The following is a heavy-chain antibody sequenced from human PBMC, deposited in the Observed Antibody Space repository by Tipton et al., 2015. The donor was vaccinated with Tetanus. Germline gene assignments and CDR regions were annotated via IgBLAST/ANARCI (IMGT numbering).Heavy chain of an antibody. CDR3: ARDPSGGVRYFDY. D-gene: IGHD3-10*01. Sequence: TLSLTCTVSGGSISSYYWSRIRQPPGKGLEWIGYIYYSGSTNYNPSLKSRVTISVDTSKNQFSLKLSSVTAADTAVYYCARDPSGGVRYFDYWGQGTLVTVSS. CDR1: GGSISSYY. CDR2: IYYSGST. J-gene: IGHJ4*02. V-gene: IGHV4-59*01.